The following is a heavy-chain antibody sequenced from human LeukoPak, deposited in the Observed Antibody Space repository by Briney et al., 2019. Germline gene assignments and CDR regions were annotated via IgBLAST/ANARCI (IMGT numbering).Heavy chain of an antibody. CDR3: ARGGDYYGSSGYGTPYYYYYMDV. Sequence: ASVKVSCKASGGTFSSYSINWVRQAPGQGLEWMGGIIPMFGTTNYAQKFQGRVTITTDKSTSTAYMELSSLRSEDTAVYFCARGGDYYGSSGYGTPYYYYYMDVWGKGTTVTVSS. J-gene: IGHJ6*03. D-gene: IGHD3-22*01. CDR1: GGTFSSYS. CDR2: IIPMFGTT. V-gene: IGHV1-69*05.